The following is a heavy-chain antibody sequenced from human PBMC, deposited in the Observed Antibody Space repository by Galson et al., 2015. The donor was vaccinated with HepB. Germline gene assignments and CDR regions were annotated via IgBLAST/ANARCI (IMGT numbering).Heavy chain of an antibody. CDR1: GFTFSSYS. D-gene: IGHD3-10*01. Sequence: SLRLSCAASGFTFSSYSMNWVRQAPGKGLEWVSYISSSSSTIYYADSVKGRFTISRDNAKNSLYLQMNSLRAEDTAVYYCASTLMVRGWDYYYGMDVWGQGTTVTVSS. CDR2: ISSSSSTI. V-gene: IGHV3-48*01. CDR3: ASTLMVRGWDYYYGMDV. J-gene: IGHJ6*02.